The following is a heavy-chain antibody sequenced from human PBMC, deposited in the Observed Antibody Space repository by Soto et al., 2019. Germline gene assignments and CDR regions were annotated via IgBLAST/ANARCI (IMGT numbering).Heavy chain of an antibody. Sequence: GESLKLSCKGSGYSFTSYWIGWVRQMPGKGLEWMGIIYPGDSDTRYSPSFQGQVTISVDTSKNQFSLKLSSVTAADTAVYYCARGVYGSGSYYSLYYYYGMDVWGQGTTVTVSS. CDR2: IYPGDSDT. D-gene: IGHD3-10*01. CDR3: ARGVYGSGSYYSLYYYYGMDV. CDR1: GYSFTSYW. J-gene: IGHJ6*02. V-gene: IGHV5-51*01.